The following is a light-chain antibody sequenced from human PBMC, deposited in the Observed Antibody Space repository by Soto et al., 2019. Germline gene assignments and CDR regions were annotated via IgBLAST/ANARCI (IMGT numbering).Light chain of an antibody. J-gene: IGKJ2*01. CDR1: QDVSDN. Sequence: EIVMTQSPATLSVSPGQRVTLSCRASQDVSDNLAWYQQKPVQTPRLLFYGASTRATTIPARFRGSGSGTEFTLTISSLKSEDFEVYYCHQSHKWPYTFGQGTRLDIK. CDR2: GAS. V-gene: IGKV3-15*01. CDR3: HQSHKWPYT.